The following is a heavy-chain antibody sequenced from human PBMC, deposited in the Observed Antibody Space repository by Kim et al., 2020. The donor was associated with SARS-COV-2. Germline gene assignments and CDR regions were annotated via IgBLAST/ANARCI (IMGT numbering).Heavy chain of an antibody. CDR2: ISAYNGNT. CDR1: GYTFTSYG. V-gene: IGHV1-18*04. D-gene: IGHD6-19*01. CDR3: ARNIAVAGMPGTDAFDI. Sequence: ASVKVSCKASGYTFTSYGISWVRQAPGQGLEWMGWISAYNGNTNYAQKLQGRVTMTTDTSTSTAYMELRSLRSDDTAVYYCARNIAVAGMPGTDAFDIWGQGTMVTVSS. J-gene: IGHJ3*02.